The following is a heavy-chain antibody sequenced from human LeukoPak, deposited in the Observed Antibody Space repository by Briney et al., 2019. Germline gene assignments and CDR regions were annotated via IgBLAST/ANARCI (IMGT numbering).Heavy chain of an antibody. CDR2: ST. V-gene: IGHV4-34*01. CDR3: TRGAQSDCSSTSCPAHFDY. D-gene: IGHD2-2*01. J-gene: IGHJ4*02. Sequence: STNYNPSLKSRVTISVDTSKNQFSLKLSSVTAADTAVYYCTRGAQSDCSSTSCPAHFDYWGQGTLVTVSS.